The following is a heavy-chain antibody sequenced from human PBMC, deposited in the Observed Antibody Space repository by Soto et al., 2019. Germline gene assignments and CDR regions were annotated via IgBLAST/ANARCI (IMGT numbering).Heavy chain of an antibody. D-gene: IGHD2-2*01. V-gene: IGHV1-69*01. CDR2: IIPIFGTA. CDR3: ARGGFIVVVPAAKAEKNYGVDV. Sequence: QVQLVQSGAEVKKPGSSVKVSCKASGGTFSSYAISWVRQAPGQGLEWMGGIIPIFGTANYAQKFQGRVTITADESTSTAYMELSSLRSEDTAVYYCARGGFIVVVPAAKAEKNYGVDVWGQGTTVTVSS. CDR1: GGTFSSYA. J-gene: IGHJ6*02.